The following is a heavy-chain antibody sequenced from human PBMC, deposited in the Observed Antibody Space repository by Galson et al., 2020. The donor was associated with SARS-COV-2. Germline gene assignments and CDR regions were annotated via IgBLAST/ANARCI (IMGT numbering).Heavy chain of an antibody. J-gene: IGHJ6*03. CDR2: ISSSGSTI. CDR3: ARVQSGSDDVDYYYDMDV. Sequence: GGSLRLSCAASGFTFSDYYMSWIRQAPGKGLEWVSYISSSGSTIYYADSVKGRFTISRDNAKNSLYLQMNSLRAEDTAVYYCARVQSGSDDVDYYYDMDVWGKGTTVTISS. CDR1: GFTFSDYY. V-gene: IGHV3-11*04. D-gene: IGHD1-26*01.